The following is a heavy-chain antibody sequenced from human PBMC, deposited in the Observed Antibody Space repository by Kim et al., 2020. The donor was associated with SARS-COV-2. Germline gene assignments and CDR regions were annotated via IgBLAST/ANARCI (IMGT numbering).Heavy chain of an antibody. CDR3: VRRITDPPYGLDV. Sequence: GGSLRLSCGVSGFTFSDYAMNWVRQAPGKGLDWVSIISGGGSSIYYADSVKGRFTISRDNYKNLLYLQMNSLRAEDTAVYYCVRRITDPPYGLDVWGQGTTVTVSS. CDR1: GFTFSDYA. D-gene: IGHD1-20*01. J-gene: IGHJ6*02. CDR2: ISGGGSSI. V-gene: IGHV3-23*01.